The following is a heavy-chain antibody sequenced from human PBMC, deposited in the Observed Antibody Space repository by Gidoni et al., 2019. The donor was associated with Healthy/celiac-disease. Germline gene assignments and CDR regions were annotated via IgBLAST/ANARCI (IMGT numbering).Heavy chain of an antibody. CDR3: ARGGAYDILTGSSTIYGMDV. Sequence: QVQLQQWGAGLLKPSETLSLTCAVYGGSFSGYYWRWIRQPPRQGPEWNWEINHSGSTNYNPSLKSRVTISVDTSKNQFSLKLSSVTAADTAVYYCARGGAYDILTGSSTIYGMDVWGQGTTVTVSS. CDR1: GGSFSGYY. CDR2: INHSGST. D-gene: IGHD3-9*01. V-gene: IGHV4-34*01. J-gene: IGHJ6*02.